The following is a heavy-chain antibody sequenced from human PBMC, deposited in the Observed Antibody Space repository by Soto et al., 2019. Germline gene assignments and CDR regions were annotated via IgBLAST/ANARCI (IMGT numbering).Heavy chain of an antibody. CDR3: ARDGPITGGDYYYYGMDV. V-gene: IGHV4-59*01. J-gene: IGHJ6*02. CDR2: IYYSGST. Sequence: NPSETLSLTCTVSGGSISSYYWSWIRQPPGKGLEWIGYIYYSGSTNYNPSLKSRVTISVDTSKNQFSLKLSSVTAADTAVYYCARDGPITGGDYYYYGMDVWGQGTTVTVSS. D-gene: IGHD7-27*01. CDR1: GGSISSYY.